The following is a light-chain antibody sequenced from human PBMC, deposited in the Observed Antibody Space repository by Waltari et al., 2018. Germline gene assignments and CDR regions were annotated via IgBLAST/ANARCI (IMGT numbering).Light chain of an antibody. CDR3: QQSYSTRGT. CDR2: AAS. V-gene: IGKV1-39*01. Sequence: DIQMTQSPSSLSASVGDRVTITCRASQSISSYLNWYQQKPGKAPKLLIYAASSLQSGVPSRFRGSGSGTDFTLTISSLQPEDFATYYCQQSYSTRGTFGQGTKLEIK. CDR1: QSISSY. J-gene: IGKJ2*02.